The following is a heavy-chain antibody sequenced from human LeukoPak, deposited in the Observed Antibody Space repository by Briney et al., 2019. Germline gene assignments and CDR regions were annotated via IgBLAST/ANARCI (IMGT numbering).Heavy chain of an antibody. V-gene: IGHV3-21*01. CDR3: AREARPTGQYGMDV. D-gene: IGHD2-8*02. J-gene: IGHJ6*02. Sequence: PGGSLRLSCAASGFTFSTYSMNWVRQAPGKGLEWVSSLSGSSTYIYYADSVRGRFTISRDNARNSLYLQMNSLRAEDTAVYYCAREARPTGQYGMDVWGQGTTVTVSS. CDR1: GFTFSTYS. CDR2: LSGSSTYI.